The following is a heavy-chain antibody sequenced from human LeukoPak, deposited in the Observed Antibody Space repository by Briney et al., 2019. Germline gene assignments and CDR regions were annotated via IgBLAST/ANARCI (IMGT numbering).Heavy chain of an antibody. J-gene: IGHJ4*02. Sequence: SETLSLTCTVSGGSISSSSYYWGWIRQPSGKGLEWIGSIYYSGSTYYNPSLKSRVTISVDTSKNQFSLKLSSVTAADTAVYYCARDRGIAAAGTLSVFDYWGQGTLVTVSS. CDR3: ARDRGIAAAGTLSVFDY. D-gene: IGHD6-13*01. V-gene: IGHV4-39*07. CDR2: IYYSGST. CDR1: GGSISSSSYY.